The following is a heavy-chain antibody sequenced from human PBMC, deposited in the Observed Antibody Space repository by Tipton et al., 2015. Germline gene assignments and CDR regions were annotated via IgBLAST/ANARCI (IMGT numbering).Heavy chain of an antibody. Sequence: TLSLTCSVSGDSISSSNWWSWVRQPPGKGLEWIGEIHHGGSTNYNPSLKSRVTMSVDTSKNQFSLHLSSVTAADTAVYYCARQRITRAGAPFDNWGQGTLVTVSS. D-gene: IGHD6-13*01. CDR2: IHHGGST. CDR1: GDSISSSNW. J-gene: IGHJ4*02. V-gene: IGHV4-4*02. CDR3: ARQRITRAGAPFDN.